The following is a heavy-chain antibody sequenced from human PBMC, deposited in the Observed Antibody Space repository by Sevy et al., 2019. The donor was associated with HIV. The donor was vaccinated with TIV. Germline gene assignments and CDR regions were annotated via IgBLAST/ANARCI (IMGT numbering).Heavy chain of an antibody. CDR1: GFTFSDAW. Sequence: GGSLRLSCAASGFTFSDAWMTWVRQAPGRGLERVGRSKSNSYGETTDYGSFVKGRFAISRDDSKYMLFLQMNTLKNVDSAVYYCATVRGYWGGDSQYYYVVDAWGQGTTVTVSS. V-gene: IGHV3-15*01. J-gene: IGHJ6*02. CDR3: ATVRGYWGGDSQYYYVVDA. CDR2: SKSNSYGETT. D-gene: IGHD5-12*01.